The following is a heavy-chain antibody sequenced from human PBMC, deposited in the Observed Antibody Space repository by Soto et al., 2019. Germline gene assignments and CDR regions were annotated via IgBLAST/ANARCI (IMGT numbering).Heavy chain of an antibody. CDR3: AKDRTKISRGGEFDY. J-gene: IGHJ4*02. CDR1: GFTFSGYA. Sequence: EVQLLESGGGLVQPGGSLRLSCAASGFTFSGYAMSWVRQAPGKGLEWVSAISGSGGSTYYADSVKGRFTISRDNSKNTLYLQMNSLRAEDTAVYYCAKDRTKISRGGEFDYWGQGTLVTVSS. V-gene: IGHV3-23*01. D-gene: IGHD3-16*01. CDR2: ISGSGGST.